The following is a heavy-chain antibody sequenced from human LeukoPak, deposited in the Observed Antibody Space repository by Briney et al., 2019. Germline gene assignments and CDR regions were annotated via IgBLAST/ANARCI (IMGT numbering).Heavy chain of an antibody. D-gene: IGHD3-3*01. CDR2: IRYDGSNK. CDR1: GFTFSSYG. CDR3: ARGITIFGVVTNFDY. Sequence: GGSLRLSCAASGFTFSSYGMHWVRQAPGKGLEWVAFIRYDGSNKYYADSVKGRFTISRDNAKNSLYLQMNSLRAEDTAVYYCARGITIFGVVTNFDYWGQGTLVTVSS. J-gene: IGHJ4*02. V-gene: IGHV3-30*02.